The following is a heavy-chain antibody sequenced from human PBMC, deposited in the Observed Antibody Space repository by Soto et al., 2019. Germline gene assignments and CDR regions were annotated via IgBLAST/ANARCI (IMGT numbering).Heavy chain of an antibody. CDR2: IYYSVST. Sequence: QLQLQESGPGLVKPSETLSLTCTVSGGSISSSSYYWGWIRQPPGKGLEWIGSIYYSVSTYYNPSLKSRVTISVDTSKKQFSLKLSSVTAADTAVYYCVSVSRGYCSGGSCYSFDYWGQGTLVTVSS. V-gene: IGHV4-39*01. CDR3: VSVSRGYCSGGSCYSFDY. CDR1: GGSISSSSYY. J-gene: IGHJ4*02. D-gene: IGHD2-15*01.